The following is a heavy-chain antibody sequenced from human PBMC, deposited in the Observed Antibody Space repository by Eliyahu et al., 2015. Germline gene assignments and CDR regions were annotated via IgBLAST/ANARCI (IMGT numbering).Heavy chain of an antibody. CDR3: AKDQGYFDY. CDR2: ISWNSGSI. V-gene: IGHV3-9*01. CDR1: FDDYA. Sequence: FDDYAMHWVRQAPGKGLEWVSGISWNSGSIGYADSVKGRFTISRDNAKNSLYLQMNSLRAEDTALYYCAKDQGYFDYWGQGTLVTVSS. J-gene: IGHJ4*02.